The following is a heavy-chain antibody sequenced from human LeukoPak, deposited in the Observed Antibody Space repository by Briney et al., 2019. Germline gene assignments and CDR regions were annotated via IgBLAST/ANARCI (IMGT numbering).Heavy chain of an antibody. D-gene: IGHD2-21*02. CDR1: GFTFSSYA. J-gene: IGHJ4*02. V-gene: IGHV3-30*04. CDR2: ISYDGSNK. CDR3: AKDIVGGGDDY. Sequence: GRSLRLSCAASGFTFSSYAMHWVRQAPGKGLEWVAVISYDGSNKYYADSVKGRFTISRDNAKNSIYLQMNSLRVEDTAVYYCAKDIVGGGDDYWGQGTLVIVSS.